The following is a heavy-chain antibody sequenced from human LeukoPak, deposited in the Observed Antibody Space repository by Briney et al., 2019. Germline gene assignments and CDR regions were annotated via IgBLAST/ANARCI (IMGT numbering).Heavy chain of an antibody. CDR1: GGSFSGYY. V-gene: IGHV4-34*01. CDR3: ASPPAKAVAARSLFY. D-gene: IGHD6-6*01. CDR2: INHSGST. J-gene: IGHJ4*02. Sequence: SETLSLTCAVYGGSFSGYYWSWIRQPPGKGLEWIGEINHSGSTNYNPSLKSRVIISVDTSKNQFSLKLSSVTAADTAVYYCASPPAKAVAARSLFYWGQGTLVTVSS.